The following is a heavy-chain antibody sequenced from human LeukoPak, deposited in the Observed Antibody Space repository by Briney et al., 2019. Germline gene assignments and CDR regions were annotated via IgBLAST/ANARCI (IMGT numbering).Heavy chain of an antibody. CDR1: GFNFNNYG. J-gene: IGHJ6*04. CDR3: ARHYGSGSYYNNMDV. CDR2: ISYDGSNK. Sequence: GSLGLSCAGAGFNFNNYGMPWVRQAPGKGLEGVAVISYDGSNKYYADSVKGRFTISRDNSKNTLYLQMNSLRAEDTAVYYCARHYGSGSYYNNMDVWGKGTTVTISS. V-gene: IGHV3-30*19. D-gene: IGHD3-10*01.